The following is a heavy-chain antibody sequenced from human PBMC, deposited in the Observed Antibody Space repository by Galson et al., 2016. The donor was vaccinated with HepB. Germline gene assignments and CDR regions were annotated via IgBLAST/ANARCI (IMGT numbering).Heavy chain of an antibody. D-gene: IGHD3-16*01. Sequence: SLRLSCAASGFIFRRTGMHWVRQAPGKGLEWVAVIWSDGNTKFYADSVKGRFTISRDNSKNTLFLQTNSLRAEDTAVYYCARAHTIMLNYFDYWGQGTLVTVSS. CDR3: ARAHTIMLNYFDY. J-gene: IGHJ4*02. CDR2: IWSDGNTK. V-gene: IGHV3-33*08. CDR1: GFIFRRTG.